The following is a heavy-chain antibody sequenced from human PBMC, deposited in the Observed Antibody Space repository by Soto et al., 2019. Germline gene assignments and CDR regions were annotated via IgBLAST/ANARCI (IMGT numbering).Heavy chain of an antibody. CDR2: IYPGDSDT. V-gene: IGHV5-51*01. J-gene: IGHJ3*02. D-gene: IGHD5-12*01. CDR1: GYSFTSYW. Sequence: GASLKISCKGSGYSFTSYWIGWVRQMPGKGLEWMGIIYPGDSDTRYSPSFQGQVTISADKSISTAYLQWSSLKASDTAMYYCARRGREMATIQWLGAFDIWGQGTMVTVSS. CDR3: ARRGREMATIQWLGAFDI.